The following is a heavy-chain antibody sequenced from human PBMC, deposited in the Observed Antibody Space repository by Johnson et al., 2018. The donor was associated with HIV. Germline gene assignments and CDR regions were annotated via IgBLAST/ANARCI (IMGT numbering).Heavy chain of an antibody. V-gene: IGHV3-66*01. D-gene: IGHD3-10*01. CDR1: GFTFSDYY. CDR2: IYSGGTT. CDR3: ARDGYYDSGSDPLDI. J-gene: IGHJ3*02. Sequence: VQLVESGGGLVKPGGSLRLSCVASGFTFSDYYMSWIRQAPGKGLEWVSVIYSGGTTYHADSVKGRFIISRDNAKNSMYLQMNSLRAEDTALYYCARDGYYDSGSDPLDIWGQGTMVTVSS.